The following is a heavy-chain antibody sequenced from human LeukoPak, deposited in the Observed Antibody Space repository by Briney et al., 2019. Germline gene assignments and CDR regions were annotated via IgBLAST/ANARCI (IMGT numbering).Heavy chain of an antibody. CDR1: GGSISSSSYY. D-gene: IGHD3-9*01. Sequence: KASETLSLTCTVSGGSISSSSYYWGWIRQPPGKGLEWIGSIYYSGSTYYNPSLKSRVTISVDTSKNQFSLKLSSVTAADTAVYYCASTDILTGYYDYWGQGTLVTVSS. CDR2: IYYSGST. CDR3: ASTDILTGYYDY. J-gene: IGHJ4*02. V-gene: IGHV4-39*01.